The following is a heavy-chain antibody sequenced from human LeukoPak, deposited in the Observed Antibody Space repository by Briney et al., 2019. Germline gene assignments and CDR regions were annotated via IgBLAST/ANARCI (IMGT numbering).Heavy chain of an antibody. CDR2: IYYSGST. V-gene: IGHV4-59*01. Sequence: SETLSLTCTVSGGSIRNYYWSWIRQPPGKGLEWIGYIYYSGSTIYNPSLKSRVTISVDTSKTQFSLKVSSVTTADTAVYYCARDPSPSVSAAATRYFDYWGQGTLVTVSS. J-gene: IGHJ4*02. D-gene: IGHD6-13*01. CDR3: ARDPSPSVSAAATRYFDY. CDR1: GGSIRNYY.